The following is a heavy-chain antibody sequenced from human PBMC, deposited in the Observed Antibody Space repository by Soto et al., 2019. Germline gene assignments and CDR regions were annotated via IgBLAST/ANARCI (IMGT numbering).Heavy chain of an antibody. CDR3: AITMVRGVNVYWFDP. D-gene: IGHD3-10*01. CDR2: IYPGDSDT. V-gene: IGHV5-51*01. Sequence: PGESLKISCKGSGYSFTSYWIGWVRQMPGKGLEWMGIIYPGDSDTRYSPSFQGQVTISADKSTSTAYLQWSSLKASDTAMYYCAITMVRGVNVYWFDPWGQGTLVTVSS. CDR1: GYSFTSYW. J-gene: IGHJ5*02.